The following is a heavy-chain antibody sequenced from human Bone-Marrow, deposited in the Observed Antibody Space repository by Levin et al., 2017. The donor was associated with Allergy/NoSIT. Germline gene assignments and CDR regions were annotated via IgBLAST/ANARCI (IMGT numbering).Heavy chain of an antibody. CDR2: ISDRGGNT. Sequence: GGSLRLSCTASGFTFSSYAMSWVRQAPGKGLEWVSAISDRGGNTYYADSVKGRFTISRDNSKNTLYLQMNSLRAENTAVYYCAKELKVAVVGTVGFDYWGQGTLVTVSS. CDR1: GFTFSSYA. J-gene: IGHJ4*02. V-gene: IGHV3-23*01. CDR3: AKELKVAVVGTVGFDY. D-gene: IGHD6-13*01.